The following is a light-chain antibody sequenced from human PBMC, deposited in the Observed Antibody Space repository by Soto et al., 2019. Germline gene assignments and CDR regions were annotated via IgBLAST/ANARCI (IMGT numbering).Light chain of an antibody. CDR1: QSVSSSY. J-gene: IGKJ3*01. CDR3: QQYGSSPSLFT. CDR2: GAS. V-gene: IGKV3-20*01. Sequence: EIVLTQSPGTLSLSPGERATLSCRASQSVSSSYLAWYQQKPGQAPRLPIYGASSRATGIPDRFSGSGSGTDFPLTISRLEPEDFAVYYCQQYGSSPSLFTFGPGTKVDIK.